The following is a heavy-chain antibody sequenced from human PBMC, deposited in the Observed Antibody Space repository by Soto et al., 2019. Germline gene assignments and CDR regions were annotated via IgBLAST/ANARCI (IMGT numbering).Heavy chain of an antibody. CDR1: SGYRLVRGGG. J-gene: IGHJ6*02. CDR2: IYDSRST. CDR3: ARPQTRGYSYGYTPGYYYYGMDV. V-gene: IGHV4-39*01. D-gene: IGHD5-18*01. Sequence: LIGTVSSGYRLVRGGGWGRKSTPPGELLEWHGSIYDSRSTYYHPSLKSRGTISVDTSKNQFSLKLSSVTAADTAVYYCARPQTRGYSYGYTPGYYYYGMDVWGQGITV.